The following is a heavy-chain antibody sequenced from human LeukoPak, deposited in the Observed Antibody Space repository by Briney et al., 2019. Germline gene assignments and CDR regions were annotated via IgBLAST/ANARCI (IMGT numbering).Heavy chain of an antibody. CDR1: GYSFTSYW. Sequence: PGESLMISCKGSGYSFTSYWISWVRQMPGKGLEWMGRIDPSDSYTNYSPSFQGHVTISADKSISTAYLQWSSLKASDTAMYYCARLDSTTGTTEESDYWGQGTLVTVSS. J-gene: IGHJ4*02. CDR3: ARLDSTTGTTEESDY. D-gene: IGHD1-1*01. V-gene: IGHV5-10-1*01. CDR2: IDPSDSYT.